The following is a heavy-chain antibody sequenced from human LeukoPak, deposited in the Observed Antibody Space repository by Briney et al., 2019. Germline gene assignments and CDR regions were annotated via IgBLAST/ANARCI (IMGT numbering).Heavy chain of an antibody. Sequence: TGGSLRLSCAASGFTFGSYAMHWVRQAPGKGLEYVSAISSNGDSTYYANSVKGRFTISRDNSKNTLYLQMGSLRAEDMAVYYCARGRDGVYYYYYMDVWGKGTTVTVSS. CDR3: ARGRDGVYYYYYMDV. CDR2: ISSNGDST. CDR1: GFTFGSYA. V-gene: IGHV3-64*01. J-gene: IGHJ6*03. D-gene: IGHD3-10*01.